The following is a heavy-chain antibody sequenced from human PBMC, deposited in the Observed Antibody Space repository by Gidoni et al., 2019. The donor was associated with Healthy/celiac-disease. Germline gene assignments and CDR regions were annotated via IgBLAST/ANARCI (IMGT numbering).Heavy chain of an antibody. Sequence: EVQLVESGGGLVQPGRSLRLSCAASGFTFDDYAMHWVRQAPGKGLEWVSGISWNSGSIGYADSVKGRFTISRDNAKNSLYLQMNSLRAEDTALYYCAKERLSPYYYYGMDVWGQGTTVTVSS. J-gene: IGHJ6*02. CDR3: AKERLSPYYYYGMDV. V-gene: IGHV3-9*01. CDR1: GFTFDDYA. CDR2: ISWNSGSI. D-gene: IGHD5-12*01.